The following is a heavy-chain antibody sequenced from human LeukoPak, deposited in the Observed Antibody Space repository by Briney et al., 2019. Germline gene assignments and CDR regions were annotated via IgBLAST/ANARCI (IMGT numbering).Heavy chain of an antibody. CDR2: ISSSSSYI. V-gene: IGHV3-21*01. CDR1: GFTFSSYA. J-gene: IGHJ5*02. Sequence: PGGSLRLSCAASGFTFSSYAMSWVRQAPGKGLEWVSSISSSSSYIYYADSVKGRFTISRDNAKNSLYLQMNSLRAEDTAVYYCARSHYAILTGYWAWGQGTLVTVSS. CDR3: ARSHYAILTGYWA. D-gene: IGHD3-9*01.